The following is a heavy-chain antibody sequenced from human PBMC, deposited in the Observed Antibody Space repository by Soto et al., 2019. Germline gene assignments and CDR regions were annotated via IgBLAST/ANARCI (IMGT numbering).Heavy chain of an antibody. V-gene: IGHV3-23*01. CDR1: GFTFISYA. CDR3: AKKATGHYYFDY. Sequence: GGSLRLSCAASGFTFISYAMNWVRQAPGKGLEWVSAISGSGGSTYYADSVKGRFTISRDNSKNTLYLQMNSLRAEDTAVYYCAKKATGHYYFDYWGQGTLVTVSS. CDR2: ISGSGGST. J-gene: IGHJ4*02.